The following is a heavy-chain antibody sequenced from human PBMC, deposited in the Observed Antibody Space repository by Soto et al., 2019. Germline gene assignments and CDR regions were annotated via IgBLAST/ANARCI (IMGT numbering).Heavy chain of an antibody. CDR3: AREENYGGNFDY. J-gene: IGHJ4*02. CDR1: GGSISNGGYY. V-gene: IGHV4-31*03. Sequence: PSETLSLTCTVSGGSISNGGYYWSWIRQHPGKGLEWIGYIYYSGSTYYNPSLKSRVTISVDTSKNQFSLKLSSVTAADTAVYYCAREENYGGNFDYWGQGTLVTVSS. D-gene: IGHD4-17*01. CDR2: IYYSGST.